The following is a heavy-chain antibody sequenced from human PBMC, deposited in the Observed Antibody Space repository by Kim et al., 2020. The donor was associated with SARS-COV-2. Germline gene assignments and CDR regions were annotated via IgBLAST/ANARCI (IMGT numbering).Heavy chain of an antibody. CDR2: IWNDGSYK. V-gene: IGHV3-30*02. D-gene: IGHD3-22*01. CDR3: AKDIRFDSSGYFDL. J-gene: IGHJ5*02. Sequence: GGSLRLSCAASGFTFSSHAMHWVRQAPGKGLEWVALIWNDGSYKNYAESVKGRFTISRDNSNNRLYLEMSSLRAEDTAVYHCAKDIRFDSSGYFDLWGQGTQVTVPP. CDR1: GFTFSSHA.